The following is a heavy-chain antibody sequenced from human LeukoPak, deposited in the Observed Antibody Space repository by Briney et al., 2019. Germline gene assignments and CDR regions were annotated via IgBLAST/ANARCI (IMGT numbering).Heavy chain of an antibody. CDR1: GYTFTSYD. J-gene: IGHJ4*02. CDR3: ARGSPEAGATRGYFDN. D-gene: IGHD1-26*01. Sequence: ASVKVSCKASGYTFTSYDINWVRQATGQGLEWMGWMNPNSGNTGYAQKLQGRVTMTTDTSTSTAYMELSSLRSDDTAVYYCARGSPEAGATRGYFDNWGQGTLVTVSS. CDR2: MNPNSGNT. V-gene: IGHV1-8*01.